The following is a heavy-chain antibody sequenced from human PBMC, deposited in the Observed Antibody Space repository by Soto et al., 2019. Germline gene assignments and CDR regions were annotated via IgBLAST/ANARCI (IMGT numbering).Heavy chain of an antibody. V-gene: IGHV1-18*04. J-gene: IGHJ3*02. CDR3: ARVNTMIVVVTHAFDI. Sequence: ASVKVSCKASGYTFTSYGISWVRQAPGQGLEWMGWISAYNGNTNYAQKLQGRVTMTTDTSTSTAYMELRSLRSDDTAVYYCARVNTMIVVVTHAFDIWGQGTMVTVSS. D-gene: IGHD3-22*01. CDR2: ISAYNGNT. CDR1: GYTFTSYG.